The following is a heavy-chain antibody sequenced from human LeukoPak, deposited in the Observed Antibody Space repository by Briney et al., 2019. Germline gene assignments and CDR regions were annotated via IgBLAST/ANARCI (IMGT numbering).Heavy chain of an antibody. D-gene: IGHD1-26*01. CDR2: IIPIFGTA. CDR1: GYTFTSYG. V-gene: IGHV1-69*05. J-gene: IGHJ3*02. Sequence: SVKVSCKASGYTFTSYGISWVRQAPEQGLEWMGRIIPIFGTANYAQKLQGRVTITTDESTSTAYMELRRLRSDDTAVYYCARVEVGATHINAFDIWGQGTMVTVSS. CDR3: ARVEVGATHINAFDI.